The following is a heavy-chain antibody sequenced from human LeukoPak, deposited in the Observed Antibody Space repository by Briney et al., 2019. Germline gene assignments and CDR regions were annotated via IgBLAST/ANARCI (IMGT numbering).Heavy chain of an antibody. J-gene: IGHJ4*02. V-gene: IGHV3-30*03. CDR2: ISYDGSNK. Sequence: PGGSLRLSCAASGFTFSSYWMSWVRQAPGKGLEWVAVISYDGSNKYYADSVKGRFTISRDNSKNTLYLQMNSLRAEDTAVYYCARDKSHVYSSGWYFDYWGQGTLVTVSS. D-gene: IGHD6-19*01. CDR1: GFTFSSYW. CDR3: ARDKSHVYSSGWYFDY.